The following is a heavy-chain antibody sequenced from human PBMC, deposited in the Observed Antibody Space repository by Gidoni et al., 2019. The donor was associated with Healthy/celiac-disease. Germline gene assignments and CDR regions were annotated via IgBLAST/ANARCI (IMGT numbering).Heavy chain of an antibody. J-gene: IGHJ1*01. CDR3: ARSAYYYDSSGYYSRAEYFQH. V-gene: IGHV1-69*09. D-gene: IGHD3-22*01. Sequence: QVQLVQSGAEVKKPGSSVKVSCKASGCTFSSYAISWVRQAPCQGLEWMGRIIPILGIANYAQKFQGRVTMTADKSTSTAYMELSSLRSEDTAVYYCARSAYYYDSSGYYSRAEYFQHWGQGTLVTVSS. CDR1: GCTFSSYA. CDR2: IIPILGIA.